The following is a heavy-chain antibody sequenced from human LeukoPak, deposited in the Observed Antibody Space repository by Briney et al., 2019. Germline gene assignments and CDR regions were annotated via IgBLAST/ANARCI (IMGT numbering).Heavy chain of an antibody. J-gene: IGHJ4*02. CDR1: GGSISSAPYY. Sequence: SETLSLTCTVSGGSISSAPYYWSWIRQRPGKGLEWMGYISHSGNTYYNPSLKSRLNISADTSRNQFSLKLSSVTAADTAVYYCARDLPLSDGSHLPDYWGQGTLVTVSS. CDR3: ARDLPLSDGSHLPDY. CDR2: ISHSGNT. D-gene: IGHD1-26*01. V-gene: IGHV4-31*03.